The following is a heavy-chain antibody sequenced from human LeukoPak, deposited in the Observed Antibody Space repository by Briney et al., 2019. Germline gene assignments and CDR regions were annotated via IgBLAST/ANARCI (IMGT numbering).Heavy chain of an antibody. CDR2: FSGSGGNT. D-gene: IGHD6-13*01. V-gene: IGHV3-23*01. CDR3: AKDLRGITAGLDY. Sequence: HPRGSLRLSCAASGFTFSSYAMSWVCQAPGRGLEWVSAFSGSGGNTYYADSVKGRFTISRDNSKNTLYLQMNSLRAEDTAVYYCAKDLRGITAGLDYWGEGTVDPVSS. CDR1: GFTFSSYA. J-gene: IGHJ4*02.